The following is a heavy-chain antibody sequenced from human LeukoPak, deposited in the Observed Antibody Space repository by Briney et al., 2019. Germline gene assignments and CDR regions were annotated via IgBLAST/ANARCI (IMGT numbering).Heavy chain of an antibody. CDR2: ISSSGKYV. J-gene: IGHJ6*02. Sequence: GGSLRLSCSAAGFGISTCSMNWVRQAPGKGLEWVSSISSSGKYVYYGDSVKGRFTLSRDDAKNELYLQMNSLRAEDTALYYCARDRYDSSVGGMDVWGQGTTVTVSS. V-gene: IGHV3-21*06. D-gene: IGHD6-6*01. CDR3: ARDRYDSSVGGMDV. CDR1: GFGISTCS.